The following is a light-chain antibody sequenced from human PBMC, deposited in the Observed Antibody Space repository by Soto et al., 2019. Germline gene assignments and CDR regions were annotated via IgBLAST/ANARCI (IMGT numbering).Light chain of an antibody. Sequence: EIMLTQSPATLSSSPGERDTLSCRASQTVNSRLAWYQHKPGQAPRPLIYHTSRRATGIPDRFSGAGSGTDFTLTISRLEPEDFALYYCQQHDILPITFGQGTRLEIK. V-gene: IGKV3-20*01. CDR2: HTS. J-gene: IGKJ5*01. CDR1: QTVNSR. CDR3: QQHDILPIT.